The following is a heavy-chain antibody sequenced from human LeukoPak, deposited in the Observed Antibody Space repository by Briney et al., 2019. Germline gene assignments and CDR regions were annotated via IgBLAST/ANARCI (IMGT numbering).Heavy chain of an antibody. CDR2: ISSSSSTI. CDR3: AKDHSGYYLGSAFDI. J-gene: IGHJ3*02. D-gene: IGHD3-22*01. Sequence: PGGSLRLSCAASGFTFSSYSMNWVRQAPGKGLEWVSYISSSSSTIYYADSVKGRFTISRDNAKNSLYLQMNSLRAEDTALYYCAKDHSGYYLGSAFDIWGQGTMVTVSS. CDR1: GFTFSSYS. V-gene: IGHV3-48*04.